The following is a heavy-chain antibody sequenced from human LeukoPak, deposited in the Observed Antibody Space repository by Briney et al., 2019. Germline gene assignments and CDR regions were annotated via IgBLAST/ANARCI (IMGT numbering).Heavy chain of an antibody. J-gene: IGHJ3*02. CDR2: IYSDGRK. V-gene: IGHV3-53*01. CDR1: GFTVSNNY. Sequence: GGSLRLSCAASGFTVSNNYMTWVPQAPGKGLEWVSLIYSDGRKYYADSVKGRCTISRANSKNTLDLQMISLRVEDTAVYYCARGLFLSSYLDAFDIWGQGTVVTVSS. D-gene: IGHD3-22*01. CDR3: ARGLFLSSYLDAFDI.